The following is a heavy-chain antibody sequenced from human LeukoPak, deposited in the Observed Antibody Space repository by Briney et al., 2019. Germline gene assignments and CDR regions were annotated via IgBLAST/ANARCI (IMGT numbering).Heavy chain of an antibody. CDR1: GGSFSGYY. D-gene: IGHD1-1*01. CDR3: ARLAGYLPDY. V-gene: IGHV4-34*01. J-gene: IGHJ4*02. CDR2: INHSGST. Sequence: SETLSLTCAVYGGSFSGYYWSWIRQPPGKGLEWIGEINHSGSTNYNPSLKSRVTISVDTSKNQFSLKLSSVTAADTAVYYCARLAGYLPDYWGQGTLVTVSS.